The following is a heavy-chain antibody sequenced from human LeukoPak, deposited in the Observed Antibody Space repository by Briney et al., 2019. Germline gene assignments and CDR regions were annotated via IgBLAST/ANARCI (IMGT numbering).Heavy chain of an antibody. D-gene: IGHD3-10*01. CDR1: GYTFTSYG. CDR3: ASSRNYYGSGGLDY. J-gene: IGHJ4*02. V-gene: IGHV1-18*01. CDR2: ISAYNGNT. Sequence: ASVKVSCKASGYTFTSYGISWVRQAPGQGLEWMGWISAYNGNTNYAQKLQGRVTMTIDTSTSTAYMELRSLRSDDTAVYYCASSRNYYGSGGLDYWGQGTLVTVSS.